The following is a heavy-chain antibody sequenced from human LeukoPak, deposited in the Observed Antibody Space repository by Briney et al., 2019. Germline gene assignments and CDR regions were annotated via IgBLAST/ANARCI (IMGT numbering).Heavy chain of an antibody. D-gene: IGHD3-16*01. Sequence: ASVKVSCKASGYTFTDHHMHWVRQATGQELEWMGWMNPNSGNTGYAQKFQGRVTMTRNTSISTAYMELSSLRSEDTAVYYCARGRHGGGHIWGQGTMVTVSS. CDR2: MNPNSGNT. CDR1: GYTFTDHH. V-gene: IGHV1-8*02. CDR3: ARGRHGGGHI. J-gene: IGHJ3*02.